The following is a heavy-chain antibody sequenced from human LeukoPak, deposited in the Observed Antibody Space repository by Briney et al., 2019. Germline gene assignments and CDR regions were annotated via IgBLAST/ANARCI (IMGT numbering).Heavy chain of an antibody. CDR2: IIPIFGTA. V-gene: IGHV1-69*06. Sequence: ASVKVSCKASGGTFSSYAISWVRQAPGQGLEWMGGIIPIFGTANYAQKFQGRVTITADKSTSTAYMELSSLRSEDTAVYYCAREDGYANFDYWGQGTLVTVSS. CDR3: AREDGYANFDY. J-gene: IGHJ4*02. D-gene: IGHD5-24*01. CDR1: GGTFSSYA.